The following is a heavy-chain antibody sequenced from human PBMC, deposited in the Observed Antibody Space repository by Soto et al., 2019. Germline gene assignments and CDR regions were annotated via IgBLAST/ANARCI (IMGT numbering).Heavy chain of an antibody. CDR1: GFSLSTSGVG. CDR2: IYWDDDK. V-gene: IGHV2-5*02. CDR3: AHTHSSWELKDYYYYYMDV. Sequence: QITLKESGPTLVKPTQTLTLTCTFSGFSLSTSGVGVGWIRQHPGKALEWLALIYWDDDKRYSPSLKSRLTITKDTSKNQVVLTMTHMDPVDTATYYCAHTHSSWELKDYYYYYMDVWGKGTTVTVSS. D-gene: IGHD6-13*01. J-gene: IGHJ6*03.